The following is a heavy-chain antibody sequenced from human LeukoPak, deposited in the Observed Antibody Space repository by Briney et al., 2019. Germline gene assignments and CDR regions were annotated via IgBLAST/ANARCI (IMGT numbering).Heavy chain of an antibody. CDR3: AREGYDSSGCNFDY. J-gene: IGHJ4*02. Sequence: GGSLRLSCAASGFTFSSYEMNWVRQAPGKGLEWVSYISSSGSTIYYADSVKGRFTISRDNAKNSLYLQMNSLRAEDTAVYYCAREGYDSSGCNFDYWGQGTLVTVSS. CDR2: ISSSGSTI. D-gene: IGHD3-22*01. CDR1: GFTFSSYE. V-gene: IGHV3-48*03.